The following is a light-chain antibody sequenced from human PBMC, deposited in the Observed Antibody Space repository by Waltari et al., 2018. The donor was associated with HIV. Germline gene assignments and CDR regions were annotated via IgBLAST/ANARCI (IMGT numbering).Light chain of an antibody. V-gene: IGKV3-15*01. J-gene: IGKJ1*01. CDR3: LQSDKWPRT. CDR1: QSVSSS. CDR2: GAS. Sequence: VLLTQSPATLSVSPGERVTLSCRASQSVSSSLPWYQLKPGQAPRLLIYGASTRASGVPARFTATGSGTQFTLTVSNLQSDDFALYFCLQSDKWPRTFGQGTKLEIK.